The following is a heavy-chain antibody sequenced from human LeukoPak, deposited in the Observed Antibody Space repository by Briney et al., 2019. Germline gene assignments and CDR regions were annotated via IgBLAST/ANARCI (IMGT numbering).Heavy chain of an antibody. D-gene: IGHD6-13*01. J-gene: IGHJ4*02. Sequence: AGGSLRLSCAASGFSVSSNYMSWVRQAPGKGLEWVATIKQDGSEKYYVDSVKGRFTISRDNAKNSLYLQMNTLRAEDTAVYYCVTDESWIFDHWGQGTPVTVSS. CDR1: GFSVSSNY. CDR3: VTDESWIFDH. CDR2: IKQDGSEK. V-gene: IGHV3-7*01.